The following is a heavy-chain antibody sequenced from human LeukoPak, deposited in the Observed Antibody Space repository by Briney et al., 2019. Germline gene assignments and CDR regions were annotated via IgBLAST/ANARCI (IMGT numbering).Heavy chain of an antibody. V-gene: IGHV4-59*08. J-gene: IGHJ5*02. CDR1: GGSISSYY. CDR3: ARFTAMKGAFDP. CDR2: IYYSGST. D-gene: IGHD5-18*01. Sequence: SEPLSLTCTVSGGSISSYYWSWIRQPPGKGLEWIGYIYYSGSTNYNPSLKSRLTISVDTSKNQFSLKLSSVTAADTAVYYCARFTAMKGAFDPWGQGTLFTVSS.